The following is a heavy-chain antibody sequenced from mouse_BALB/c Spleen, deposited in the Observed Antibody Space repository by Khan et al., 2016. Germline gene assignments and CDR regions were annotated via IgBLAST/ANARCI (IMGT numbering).Heavy chain of an antibody. Sequence: QIQLVQSGPELKKPGETVKISCKASGYTFTDYSMHWVKQAPGKGLKWMGWINTETGEPTYADDFKGRFAFSLETSASTAYLQLNNLKNEDTATYVCARQDDCDGFAYWGQGTLVTVSA. V-gene: IGHV9-2-1*01. D-gene: IGHD2-4*01. CDR2: INTETGEP. CDR1: GYTFTDYS. CDR3: ARQDDCDGFAY. J-gene: IGHJ3*01.